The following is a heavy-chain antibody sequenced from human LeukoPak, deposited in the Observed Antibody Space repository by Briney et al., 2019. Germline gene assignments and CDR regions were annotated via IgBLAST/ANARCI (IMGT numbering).Heavy chain of an antibody. CDR1: GFTFTSSA. CDR3: AAVPWGVATITLIDY. Sequence: SVKVSCKASGFTFTSSAMQWVRQARGQRLEWIGWIVVGSGNTNYAQKFQERVTITRDMSTSTAYTELSSLRSEDTAVYYCAAVPWGVATITLIDYWGQGTLVTVSS. V-gene: IGHV1-58*02. J-gene: IGHJ4*02. CDR2: IVVGSGNT. D-gene: IGHD5-12*01.